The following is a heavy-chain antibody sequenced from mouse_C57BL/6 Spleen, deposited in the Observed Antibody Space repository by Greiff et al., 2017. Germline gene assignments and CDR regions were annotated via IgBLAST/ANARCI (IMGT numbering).Heavy chain of an antibody. D-gene: IGHD2-1*01. Sequence: LQESGPELARPGASVKISCKASGYTFTSSTMHWVQPRPGQGLEWIGHINPSCGYTKYNEKFKDKATLTADKSSSTAYMQLSSLTSEYSADYYCAKWGAYGKLCAMDYWGQGTSVTVSA. CDR3: AKWGAYGKLCAMDY. J-gene: IGHJ4*01. CDR2: INPSCGYT. CDR1: GYTFTSST. V-gene: IGHV1-4*01.